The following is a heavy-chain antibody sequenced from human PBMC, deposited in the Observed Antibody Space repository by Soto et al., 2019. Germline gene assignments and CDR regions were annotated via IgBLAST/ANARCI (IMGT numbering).Heavy chain of an antibody. D-gene: IGHD3-22*01. CDR2: ISGSGGST. V-gene: IGHV3-23*01. Sequence: GGSLRLSCAASVFTFSSYAMSWVRQAPGKGLEWVSAISGSGGSTYYADSVKGRFTISRDNSKNTLYLQMNSLRAEDTAVYYCAKDPTMIVVVTMVDWGQGTLVTVS. J-gene: IGHJ4*02. CDR3: AKDPTMIVVVTMVD. CDR1: VFTFSSYA.